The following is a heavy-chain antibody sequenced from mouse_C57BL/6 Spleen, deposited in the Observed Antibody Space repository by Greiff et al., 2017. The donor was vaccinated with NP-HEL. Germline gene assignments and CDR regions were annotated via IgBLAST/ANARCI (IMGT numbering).Heavy chain of an antibody. J-gene: IGHJ2*01. CDR2: IDPETGGT. Sequence: VQLQQSGAELVRPGASVTLSCKASGYTFTDYEMHWVKQTPVHGLEWIGAIDPETGGTAYNQKFKGKAILTADKSSSTAYMELRSLTSEDSAVYYCTREDDGYYHYFDYWGQGTTLTVSS. CDR3: TREDDGYYHYFDY. D-gene: IGHD2-3*01. V-gene: IGHV1-15*01. CDR1: GYTFTDYE.